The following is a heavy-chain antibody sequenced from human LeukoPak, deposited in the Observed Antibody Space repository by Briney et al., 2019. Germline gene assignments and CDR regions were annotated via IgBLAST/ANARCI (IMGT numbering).Heavy chain of an antibody. CDR3: ASCIAAAGGGLRYYYYMDV. V-gene: IGHV4-30-2*01. J-gene: IGHJ6*03. CDR1: GGSISSGGYY. Sequence: PSETLSLTCTVSGGSISSGGYYWSWLRQPPGKGLEWIGYIYHSGSTYYNPSLKSRVTISVDRSKNQFSLKLSSVTAADTAVYYCASCIAAAGGGLRYYYYMDVWGKGTTVTVSS. CDR2: IYHSGST. D-gene: IGHD6-13*01.